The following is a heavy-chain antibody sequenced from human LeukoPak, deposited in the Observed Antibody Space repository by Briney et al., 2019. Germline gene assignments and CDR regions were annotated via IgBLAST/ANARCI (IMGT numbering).Heavy chain of an antibody. V-gene: IGHV4-31*03. D-gene: IGHD3-3*01. Sequence: SETLSLTCTVSGGSISSGGYYWSWIRQHPGKGLEWIGYIYYSGSTYYNPSLKSRVTISVDTSKNQFSLKLSSVTAADTAVYYCARGRYDFWSGYSHNWFDPWGQGTLVTVSS. CDR2: IYYSGST. CDR3: ARGRYDFWSGYSHNWFDP. CDR1: GGSISSGGYY. J-gene: IGHJ5*02.